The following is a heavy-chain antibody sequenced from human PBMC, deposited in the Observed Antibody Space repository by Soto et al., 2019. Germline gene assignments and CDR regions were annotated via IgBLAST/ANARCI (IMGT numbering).Heavy chain of an antibody. D-gene: IGHD5-18*01. CDR1: GFTFSTYA. CDR3: AKVMVKTWFDP. Sequence: GALRLYWASSGFTFSTYAIRWVREPRGKGLEWVSSISGSGGSTSYADSVKGRFTISRDNSKNTLYLQMNSLRAEHPAVYYCAKVMVKTWFDPWGQGTLVTVSS. V-gene: IGHV3-23*01. J-gene: IGHJ5*02. CDR2: ISGSGGST.